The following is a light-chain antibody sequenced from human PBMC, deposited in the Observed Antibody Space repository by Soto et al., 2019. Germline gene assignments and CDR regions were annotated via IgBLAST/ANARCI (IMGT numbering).Light chain of an antibody. CDR2: GAS. CDR3: QQYGSSPSIT. Sequence: EIVLTQSPGTLSLSPGEGATLSCRASQSVSSSYLAWYQQKPGQAPRLLIYGASGRATGIPDRFSGSGSGTDFTLTISRLEPEDFPVYYCQQYGSSPSITFGQGTRLE. CDR1: QSVSSSY. V-gene: IGKV3-20*01. J-gene: IGKJ5*01.